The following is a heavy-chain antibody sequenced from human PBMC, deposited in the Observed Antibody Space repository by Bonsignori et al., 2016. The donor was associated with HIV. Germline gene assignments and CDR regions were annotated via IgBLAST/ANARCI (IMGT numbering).Heavy chain of an antibody. V-gene: IGHV3-48*02. CDR3: ARGVGDTALVNY. CDR1: GFTLSSYS. CDR2: ISPGGNTV. J-gene: IGHJ4*02. D-gene: IGHD5-18*01. Sequence: GESLKISCAASGFTLSSYSINWVRQAPGKGLEWVSYISPGGNTVYYADSVKGRFTISRDYAKNSLYLQMNGLRDEDTALYYCARGVGDTALVNYWGQGTLVTVSS.